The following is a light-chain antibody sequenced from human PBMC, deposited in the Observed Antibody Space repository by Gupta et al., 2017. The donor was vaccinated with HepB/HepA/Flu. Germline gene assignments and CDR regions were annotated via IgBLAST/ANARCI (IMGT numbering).Light chain of an antibody. Sequence: QSVLTQPPSSSGTPRHRFTITCSGSSSSIRSNYLYWYQHSPGTAPKLPIYRSNQRPSGVPDRFSGSKSGTSASLAISGLRSEDEADYYCVAWDDSLNGPVFGGGTKVTVL. CDR1: SSSIRSNY. CDR2: RSN. J-gene: IGLJ2*01. CDR3: VAWDDSLNGPV. V-gene: IGLV1-47*01.